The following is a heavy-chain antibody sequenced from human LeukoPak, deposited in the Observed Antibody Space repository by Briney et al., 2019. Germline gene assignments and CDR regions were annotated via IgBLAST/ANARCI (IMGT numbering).Heavy chain of an antibody. CDR1: GDSVSSVY. D-gene: IGHD6-13*01. Sequence: SETLSLTCNVSGDSVSSVYWSWIRQPPGKGLEWIGYIYYSGSTNYNPSLKSRVTISVDTSKNQFSLKLSSVTAADTAVYYCARDYSSSWYHYFDYWGQGTLVTVSS. CDR2: IYYSGST. CDR3: ARDYSSSWYHYFDY. V-gene: IGHV4-59*02. J-gene: IGHJ4*02.